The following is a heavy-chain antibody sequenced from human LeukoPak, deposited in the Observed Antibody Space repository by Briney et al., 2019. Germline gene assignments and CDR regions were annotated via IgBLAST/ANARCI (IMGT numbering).Heavy chain of an antibody. J-gene: IGHJ4*02. V-gene: IGHV4-31*03. D-gene: IGHD5-18*01. CDR3: ARGGKKTAMVTS. CDR2: IYSSGST. Sequence: SETLSLTCTVSGGSISGSSYYWGWIRQPPGKGLEWIGYIYSSGSTYNPSLKSRVIISLDTSKNQFSLKLNSVTAADTAVYYCARGGKKTAMVTSWGQGTLVTVPS. CDR1: GGSISGSSYY.